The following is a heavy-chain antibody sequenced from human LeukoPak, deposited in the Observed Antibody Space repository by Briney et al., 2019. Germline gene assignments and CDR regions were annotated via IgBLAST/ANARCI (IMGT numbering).Heavy chain of an antibody. J-gene: IGHJ6*03. CDR1: GGSFSGYY. V-gene: IGHV4-34*01. CDR2: INHSGST. Sequence: PSETLALTCAVYGGSFSGYYWSWIRQPPGKGLEWIGEINHSGSTNYNPSLKSRVTISVDTSKNQFSLKLSSVTAADTAVYYCARGHAGSITIFGVVIPMDYYMDVWGKGATVTVSS. CDR3: ARGHAGSITIFGVVIPMDYYMDV. D-gene: IGHD3-3*01.